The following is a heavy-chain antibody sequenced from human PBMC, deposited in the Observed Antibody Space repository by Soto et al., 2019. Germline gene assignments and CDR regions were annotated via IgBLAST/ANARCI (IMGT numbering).Heavy chain of an antibody. CDR3: ATVDGLGVVTPFMDY. CDR1: GGSFSGYY. D-gene: IGHD3-3*01. V-gene: IGHV4-34*01. Sequence: PSETLSLTCAVYGGSFSGYYWSWIRQPPGKGLEWIGEINHSGSTNYDPSLKSRVTISVDTSKSQFSLRLNSVTAADTAVYYCATVDGLGVVTPFMDYWGQGTLVTVSS. CDR2: INHSGST. J-gene: IGHJ4*02.